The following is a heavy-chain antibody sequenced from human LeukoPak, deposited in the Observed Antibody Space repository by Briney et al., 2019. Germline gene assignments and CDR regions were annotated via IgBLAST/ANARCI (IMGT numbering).Heavy chain of an antibody. V-gene: IGHV4-30-2*01. CDR1: GGSISSGGYS. CDR2: IYHSGST. Sequence: SQTLSLTCAVSGGSISSGGYSWSWIRQPPGKGLEGIGYIYHSGSTYYNPSLKSRVTISVDRSKNQFSLKLSSVTAADTAVYYCARADSSGRYYFDYWGQGTLVTVSS. J-gene: IGHJ4*02. D-gene: IGHD3-22*01. CDR3: ARADSSGRYYFDY.